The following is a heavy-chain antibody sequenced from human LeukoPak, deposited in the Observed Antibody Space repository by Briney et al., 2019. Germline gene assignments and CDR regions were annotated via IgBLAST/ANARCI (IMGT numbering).Heavy chain of an antibody. D-gene: IGHD6-19*01. CDR1: GGSISSSSYY. Sequence: PSGTLSLTCTVSGGSISSSSYYWGWIRQPPGKGLEWIGSIYYSGSTYYNPSLKSRVTISVDTSKNQFSLKLSSVTAADTAVYYCARQGQWLVPDWFDPWGQGTLVTVSS. V-gene: IGHV4-39*01. J-gene: IGHJ5*02. CDR2: IYYSGST. CDR3: ARQGQWLVPDWFDP.